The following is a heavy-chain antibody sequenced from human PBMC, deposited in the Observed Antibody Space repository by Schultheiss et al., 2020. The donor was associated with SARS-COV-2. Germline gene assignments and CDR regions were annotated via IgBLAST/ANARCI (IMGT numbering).Heavy chain of an antibody. J-gene: IGHJ4*02. Sequence: ASVKVSCKASGYTFTSYDINWVRQAPGQGLEWMGWINPNSGGTNYAQKFQGRVTMTTDTSTSTAYMELRSLRSDDTAVYYCAIDYRAWQFDYWGQGTLVTVSS. CDR2: INPNSGGT. CDR3: AIDYRAWQFDY. CDR1: GYTFTSYD. D-gene: IGHD1-26*01. V-gene: IGHV1-18*01.